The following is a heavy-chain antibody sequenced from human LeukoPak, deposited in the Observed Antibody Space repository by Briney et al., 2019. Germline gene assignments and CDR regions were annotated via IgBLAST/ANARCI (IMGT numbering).Heavy chain of an antibody. CDR1: GGPISSSSYY. CDR3: ARQEWEPLSGDYYGMDV. V-gene: IGHV4-39*01. Sequence: SETLSLTCTVSGGPISSSSYYWGWIRQPPWKGLEWIGSIYYSGSTYYNPSLKSRVTISVDTSKNQFSLKLSSVTAADTAVYYCARQEWEPLSGDYYGMDVWGQGTTVTVSS. J-gene: IGHJ6*02. D-gene: IGHD1-26*01. CDR2: IYYSGST.